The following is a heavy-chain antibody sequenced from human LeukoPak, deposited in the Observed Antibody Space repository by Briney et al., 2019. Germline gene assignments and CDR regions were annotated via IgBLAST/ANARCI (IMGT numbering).Heavy chain of an antibody. J-gene: IGHJ2*01. CDR3: ARLVVVTSRPWSAWYFDL. CDR1: GGSINTYY. Sequence: PSETLSLTCTVSGGSINTYYWSWIRQPPGKGLEWIGYIYYSGSTNYNPSLKSRVTISVDTSKKQFSLKLSSVTAADTAVYYCARLVVVTSRPWSAWYFDLWGRGTLVTVSS. CDR2: IYYSGST. D-gene: IGHD2-21*02. V-gene: IGHV4-59*08.